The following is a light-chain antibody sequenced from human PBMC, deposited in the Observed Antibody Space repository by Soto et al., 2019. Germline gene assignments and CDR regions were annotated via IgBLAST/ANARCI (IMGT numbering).Light chain of an antibody. CDR2: DVS. V-gene: IGKV1-5*01. CDR3: QQYNSYPWT. Sequence: DIQMNKSPSTLSASVGDKVTITCLASQSISGWLAWYQQKPGKAPKLLIYDVSSLESGVPSRFSGSGSGTEFTLAISSLQPDDFATYYCQQYNSYPWTFGQGTKVDIK. J-gene: IGKJ1*01. CDR1: QSISGW.